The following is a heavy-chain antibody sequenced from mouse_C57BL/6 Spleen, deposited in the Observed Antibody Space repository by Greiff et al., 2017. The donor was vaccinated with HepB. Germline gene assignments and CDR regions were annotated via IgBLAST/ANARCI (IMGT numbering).Heavy chain of an antibody. CDR2: IDPSDSYT. CDR3: ARSRLTGPDY. CDR1: GYTFTSYW. V-gene: IGHV1-50*01. Sequence: QVQLQQPGAELVKPGASVKLSCKASGYTFTSYWMQWVKQRPGQGLEWIGEIDPSDSYTNYNQKFKGKATLTVDTSSSTAYMQLSSLTSEDSAVYYCARSRLTGPDYWGQGTTLTVSS. J-gene: IGHJ2*01. D-gene: IGHD4-1*01.